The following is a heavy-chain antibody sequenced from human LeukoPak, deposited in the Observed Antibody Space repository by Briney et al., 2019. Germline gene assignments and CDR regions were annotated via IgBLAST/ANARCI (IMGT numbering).Heavy chain of an antibody. J-gene: IGHJ4*02. CDR3: AKVDYSSNWHQYGQYYFDY. Sequence: GGSLRLSCAASGFTFSSYGMRWVRQAPGKGLEWVAVISYGGSDKYYADSVKGRFTIYRDNSQNTLYLQMNSLRAEDTAVYYCAKVDYSSNWHQYGQYYFDYWGQGTLVTVSS. CDR1: GFTFSSYG. V-gene: IGHV3-30*18. D-gene: IGHD6-13*01. CDR2: ISYGGSDK.